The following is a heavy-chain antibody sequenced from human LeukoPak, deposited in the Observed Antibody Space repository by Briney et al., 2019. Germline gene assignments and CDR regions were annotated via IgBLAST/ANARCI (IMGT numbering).Heavy chain of an antibody. CDR2: ISGSGGST. Sequence: PGGSLRLSCAASGFTFRSYAMSWVRQAPGKGLEWASTISGSGGSTYYADSVKGRFTISRDNSKNTLFLQMNSLRAEDTAVYYCAKEIGEYSSSSLDYWGQGTLVTVSS. CDR1: GFTFRSYA. J-gene: IGHJ4*02. V-gene: IGHV3-23*01. D-gene: IGHD6-6*01. CDR3: AKEIGEYSSSSLDY.